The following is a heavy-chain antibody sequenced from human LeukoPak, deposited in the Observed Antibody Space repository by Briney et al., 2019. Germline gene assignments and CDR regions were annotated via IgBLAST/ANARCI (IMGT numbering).Heavy chain of an antibody. CDR2: IVVGSGNT. J-gene: IGHJ5*02. CDR1: VFTFTSSA. CDR3: AAGYPPYGSGFDL. D-gene: IGHD3-10*01. Sequence: ASENVSYKASVFTFTSSAMQWVRQARGQRLEWIGWIVVGSGNTNYAQKFQERVTITSDMSTSTAYMELSSLRSEDTAVYYCAAGYPPYGSGFDLWGQGTLVTVSS. V-gene: IGHV1-58*02.